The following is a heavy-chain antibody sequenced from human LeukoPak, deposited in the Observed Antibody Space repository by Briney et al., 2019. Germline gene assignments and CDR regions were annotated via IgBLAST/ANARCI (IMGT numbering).Heavy chain of an antibody. J-gene: IGHJ3*02. CDR2: IIPLFGTA. CDR3: ARGTKDDCSSSSCDWGDAFAI. CDR1: GYTFTSYG. D-gene: IGHD2-2*01. V-gene: IGHV1-69*13. Sequence: SVKVSCKASGYTFTSYGISWVRQAPGQGLEWMGGIIPLFGTADYIQKFQGRVTITADESTNTAYMELSSLRSEDTAVYYCARGTKDDCSSSSCDWGDAFAIWGQGTMVTVSS.